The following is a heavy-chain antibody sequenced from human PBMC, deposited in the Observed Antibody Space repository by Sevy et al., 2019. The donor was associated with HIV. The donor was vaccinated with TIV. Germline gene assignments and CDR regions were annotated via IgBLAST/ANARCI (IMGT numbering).Heavy chain of an antibody. CDR3: ARGSYYFDY. J-gene: IGHJ4*02. CDR1: GFIFSDYW. V-gene: IGHV3-7*01. CDR2: INRDGSGK. Sequence: GGSLRLSCAASGFIFSDYWMTWVRQSPGKGLEWVANINRDGSGKYYVDSVKGRFTISRDNAKNSLYLQMNNLRVEDTAVYYCARGSYYFDYWGQGTLVTVSS.